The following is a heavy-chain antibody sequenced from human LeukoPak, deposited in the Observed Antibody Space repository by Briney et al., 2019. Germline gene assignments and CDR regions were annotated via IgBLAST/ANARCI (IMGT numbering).Heavy chain of an antibody. CDR1: GFTFSNFA. J-gene: IGHJ4*02. Sequence: GGTLRLSCAASGFTFSNFAMNWVRQAPGKGLEWVSAISAGGTFYADFVKGRFTISRDNSKNTLYLQMNSLRVDDTAVYYCVKGLYTIDYWGQGTLVTVSS. CDR3: VKGLYTIDY. CDR2: ISAGGT. D-gene: IGHD2-2*02. V-gene: IGHV3-23*01.